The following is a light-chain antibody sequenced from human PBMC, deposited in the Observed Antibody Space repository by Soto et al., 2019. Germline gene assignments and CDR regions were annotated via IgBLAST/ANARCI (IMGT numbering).Light chain of an antibody. CDR1: QSISSH. CDR3: QQTYSIPVT. J-gene: IGKJ2*01. Sequence: DIQMTQSPSSLSASVGDRVTITCRASQSISSHLNWYQQKPGKAPKLLIYAGSSLQSGVPSRFSGRGSGADFTLTISSLQPEDFATYYCQQTYSIPVTFGQGTKLEIK. CDR2: AGS. V-gene: IGKV1-39*01.